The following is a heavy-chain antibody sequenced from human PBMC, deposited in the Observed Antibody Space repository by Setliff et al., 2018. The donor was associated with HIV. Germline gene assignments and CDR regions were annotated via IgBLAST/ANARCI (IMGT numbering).Heavy chain of an antibody. J-gene: IGHJ3*01. CDR2: INHSGST. V-gene: IGHV4-34*01. Sequence: SETLSLTCTVSGGSISSEYWSWIRQPPGKGLEWIGEINHSGSTNYNPSLKSRVTISIDTSKNQFSLKLSSVTAADTAVYYCARRIAFDVWGQGTMVTVSS. CDR3: ARRIAFDV. CDR1: GGSISSEY.